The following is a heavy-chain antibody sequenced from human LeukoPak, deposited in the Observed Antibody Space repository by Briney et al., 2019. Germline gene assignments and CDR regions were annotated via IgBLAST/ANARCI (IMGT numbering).Heavy chain of an antibody. J-gene: IGHJ4*02. Sequence: PSETLSLTCAVYGGSFSSYYWTWVRQPPGKGLEGIGEITHRGTTHYNPSLKSRVTISADTQFALKLTSVTAADTAVYYCAILGYCSSASCYAIPIWGQGSLVTVSS. V-gene: IGHV4-34*01. CDR1: GGSFSSYY. CDR3: AILGYCSSASCYAIPI. CDR2: ITHRGTT. D-gene: IGHD2-2*01.